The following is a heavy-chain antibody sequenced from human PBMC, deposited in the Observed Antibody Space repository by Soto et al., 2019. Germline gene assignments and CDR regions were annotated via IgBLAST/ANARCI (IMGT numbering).Heavy chain of an antibody. J-gene: IGHJ4*02. CDR2: IDPSDSYT. D-gene: IGHD6-19*01. CDR1: WYSFTSYW. Sequence: GEYLKISCKGSWYSFTSYWISWVRQMPGKGLEWMGRIDPSDSYTNYSPSFQGHVTISADKYISTAYLQWSSLKASDTAMYYCARLVGYSSGWHHPRDYWGQGTLVTVSS. CDR3: ARLVGYSSGWHHPRDY. V-gene: IGHV5-10-1*01.